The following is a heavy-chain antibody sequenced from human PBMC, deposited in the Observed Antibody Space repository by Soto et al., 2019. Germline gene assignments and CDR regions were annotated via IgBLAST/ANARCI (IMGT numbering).Heavy chain of an antibody. J-gene: IGHJ5*02. CDR3: AHRPTPYSGSGGGYFSS. Sequence: QITLKESGPTVVKPTQTLTLTCTFSGFSLSTHGVGVAWIRQPPGKALEWLALVYWDNDKRYSPTLKSRLTITKDTSKTQVVLTMTNMDPQDTATYFGAHRPTPYSGSGGGYFSSWGQGTLVSVSS. CDR2: VYWDNDK. D-gene: IGHD3-10*01. CDR1: GFSLSTHGVG. V-gene: IGHV2-5*02.